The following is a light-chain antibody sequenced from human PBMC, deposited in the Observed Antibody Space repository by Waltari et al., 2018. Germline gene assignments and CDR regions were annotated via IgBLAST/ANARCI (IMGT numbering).Light chain of an antibody. Sequence: QLVLTQSPSASASLGASVKLTCTLNSGHSKNVIAWLQQQPVKGPRYLMKVTSDGSHSKGDDIPDRFSGSSSGAGRYLTISSLQSEDEADYYCQSGGHGTWVFGGGTKLTVL. J-gene: IGLJ3*02. CDR2: VTSDGSH. CDR3: QSGGHGTWV. V-gene: IGLV4-69*02. CDR1: SGHSKNV.